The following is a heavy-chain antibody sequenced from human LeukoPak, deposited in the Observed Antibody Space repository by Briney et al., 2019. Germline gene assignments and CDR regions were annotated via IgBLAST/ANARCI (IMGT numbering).Heavy chain of an antibody. V-gene: IGHV4-34*01. J-gene: IGHJ3*02. CDR2: INHSGST. CDR1: GGSLSGYY. Sequence: SETLSLTCAVYGGSLSGYYWNWIRQPPGKGLEWIGEINHSGSTNYNPSLKSRVTISVDTSKNQFSLKLSSVTAADTAVYYCARQTSLGFDIWGQGTMVTVSS. CDR3: ARQTSLGFDI.